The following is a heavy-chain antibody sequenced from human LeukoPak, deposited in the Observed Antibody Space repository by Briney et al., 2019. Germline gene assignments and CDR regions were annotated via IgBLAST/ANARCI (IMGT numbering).Heavy chain of an antibody. CDR1: GDSISSYY. V-gene: IGHV4-59*08. CDR2: IYNSGST. J-gene: IGHJ4*02. D-gene: IGHD2-2*02. CDR3: ARRYTASPGERFDY. Sequence: SETLSLTCTVSGDSISSYYWSWIRQPPGKGLEWIGYIYNSGSTNYNPSLSSRVTISLDTSKNQFSLMLRSLTAADTAVYYCARRYTASPGERFDYWGQGTLVTVSS.